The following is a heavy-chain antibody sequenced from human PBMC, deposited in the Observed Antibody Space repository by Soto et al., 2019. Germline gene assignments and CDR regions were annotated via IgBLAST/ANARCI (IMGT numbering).Heavy chain of an antibody. CDR1: GDSISTSNYY. CDR3: ASRKREEICSSGNCYFTY. J-gene: IGHJ4*02. CDR2: VFYSGSS. V-gene: IGHV4-39*01. Sequence: KTSETLSLTCTVSGDSISTSNYYWSWIRQSPGKGLEWIGSVFYSGSSYYNPSLKSRVTISVDSSRNQFSLRVNSVTAADTAVYYCASRKREEICSSGNCYFTYWGQGTLVTVSS. D-gene: IGHD2-2*01.